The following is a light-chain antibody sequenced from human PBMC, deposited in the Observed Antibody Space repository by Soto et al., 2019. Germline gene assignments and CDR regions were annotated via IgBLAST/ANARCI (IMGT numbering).Light chain of an antibody. Sequence: DIQMTQSPSTLSASLGDRVTITCRASQSISSWLAWYQQKPGEAPKLLIYRASILQSGVPSRFSGRGSGTEFTLTISGLQPDDFATYYCQQYNSWSPYTFAQGTKLEI. J-gene: IGKJ2*01. CDR3: QQYNSWSPYT. CDR2: RAS. V-gene: IGKV1-5*03. CDR1: QSISSW.